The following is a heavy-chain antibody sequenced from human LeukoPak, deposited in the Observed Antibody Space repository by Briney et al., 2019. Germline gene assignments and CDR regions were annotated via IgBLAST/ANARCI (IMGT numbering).Heavy chain of an antibody. Sequence: RASVKVSCKASGYTFTGYYMHWVRQAPGQGLEWMGWINPNSGGTNYAQKFQGRVTMTRDTSISTAYMELSRLRSDGTAVYYCARADPFFDSSGYHYAFDIWGQGTMVTVSS. CDR2: INPNSGGT. CDR1: GYTFTGYY. J-gene: IGHJ3*02. D-gene: IGHD3-22*01. CDR3: ARADPFFDSSGYHYAFDI. V-gene: IGHV1-2*02.